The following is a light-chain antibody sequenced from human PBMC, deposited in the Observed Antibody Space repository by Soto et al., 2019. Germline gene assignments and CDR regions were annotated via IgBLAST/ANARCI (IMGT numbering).Light chain of an antibody. V-gene: IGKV1-5*03. Sequence: DIQMTQSPSTLSASVGDRVTITCRASQSISSWLAWYQQKPGKAPKFLIYKASRLESGVPSRFSGSGSGTEFTLTISSLQPDDFATYYCQQYNSYSPYTFGQGTKLEIK. CDR2: KAS. CDR3: QQYNSYSPYT. J-gene: IGKJ2*01. CDR1: QSISSW.